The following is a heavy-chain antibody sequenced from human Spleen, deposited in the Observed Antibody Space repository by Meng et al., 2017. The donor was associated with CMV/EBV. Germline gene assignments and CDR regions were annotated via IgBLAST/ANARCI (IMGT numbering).Heavy chain of an antibody. CDR1: GFTVNSNY. J-gene: IGHJ4*02. Sequence: GGSLRLSCEASGFTVNSNYMSWVRQAPGKGLEWVAVIPSGGGNTYYADSVKGRFTISRDNSKKTLYLQMTSLRAEDTAVYYCATNLYSASSGDYWGQGTRVTVSS. V-gene: IGHV3-33*08. D-gene: IGHD6-6*01. CDR2: IPSGGGNT. CDR3: ATNLYSASSGDY.